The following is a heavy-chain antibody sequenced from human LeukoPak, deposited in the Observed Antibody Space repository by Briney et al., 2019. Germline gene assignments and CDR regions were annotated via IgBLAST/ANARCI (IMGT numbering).Heavy chain of an antibody. CDR2: INSDGSST. CDR1: GFTFSSYW. J-gene: IGHJ4*02. CDR3: ASYYDSSGYFQTGLDY. D-gene: IGHD3-22*01. V-gene: IGHV3-74*01. Sequence: GGSLRLSCAASGFTFSSYWMHWVRQAPGKGLVWVSRINSDGSSTSYADSVKGRFTISRDDAKNSLYLQMNSLRAEDTAVYYCASYYDSSGYFQTGLDYWGQGTLVTVSS.